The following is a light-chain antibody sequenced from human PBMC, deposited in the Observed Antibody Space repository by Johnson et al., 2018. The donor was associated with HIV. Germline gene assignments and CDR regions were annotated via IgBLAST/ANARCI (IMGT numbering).Light chain of an antibody. CDR1: SSNIGNNY. V-gene: IGLV1-51*01. Sequence: QSVLTQPPSVSAAPGQKVTISCSGSSSNIGNNYVSWYQQLPGTAPKLLIYDNNKRPSGIPDRFSGSKSGTSASLGITGLQTGAEADYYCGTWDSSLSAFCGTGTKVTGL. J-gene: IGLJ1*01. CDR2: DNN. CDR3: GTWDSSLSAF.